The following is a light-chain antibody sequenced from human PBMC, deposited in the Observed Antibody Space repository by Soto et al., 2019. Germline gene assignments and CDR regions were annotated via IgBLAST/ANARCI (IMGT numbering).Light chain of an antibody. V-gene: IGKV2-30*01. CDR1: QSLVSSDGNTF. CDR2: KVS. J-gene: IGKJ1*01. CDR3: MQGTHWPRT. Sequence: DVVMTQSPLSLPVTLGQPASISCRSSQSLVSSDGNTFLNWFHQRPGQSRRRLIYKVSNRDSGVPDRFSGSGSGTDFTLKISRVEAEDVGVYYCMQGTHWPRTFGQGTKVEIK.